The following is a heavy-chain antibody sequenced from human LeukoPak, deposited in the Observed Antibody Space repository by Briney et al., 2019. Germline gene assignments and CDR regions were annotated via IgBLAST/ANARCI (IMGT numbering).Heavy chain of an antibody. J-gene: IGHJ5*02. D-gene: IGHD3-9*01. Sequence: KPAETLSLTCTVSGGSLSSYYWSWIRQPPGKGLEWIGYLYYSGNTNYNPSLKSRVTISVDTSKNQFSLKLSSVTAADTAVYYCARHGGNYDILTGYYRGDWFDPWGQGTLVTVSS. CDR2: LYYSGNT. CDR1: GGSLSSYY. V-gene: IGHV4-59*08. CDR3: ARHGGNYDILTGYYRGDWFDP.